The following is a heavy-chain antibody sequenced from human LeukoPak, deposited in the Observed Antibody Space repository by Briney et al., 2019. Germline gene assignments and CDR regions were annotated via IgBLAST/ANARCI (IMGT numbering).Heavy chain of an antibody. CDR1: GFTFSSYA. J-gene: IGHJ4*02. V-gene: IGHV3-23*01. CDR2: ISGSGGST. Sequence: GGSLRLSCAAPGFTFSSYAMSWVRQAPGKGLEWVSAISGSGGSTYYADSVKGRFTISRDNSKNTLYLQMNSLRAEDTAVYYCANPGIGSDIGYWGQGTLVTVSS. CDR3: ANPGIGSDIGY. D-gene: IGHD2-21*02.